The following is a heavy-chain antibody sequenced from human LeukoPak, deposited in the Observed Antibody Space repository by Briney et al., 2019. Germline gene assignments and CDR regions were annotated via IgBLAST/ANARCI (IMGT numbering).Heavy chain of an antibody. CDR3: ARVGGGSVIFDY. Sequence: SETLSLTCTVSGGSISSSIYYWGWIRQPPGKGLEWIGSIYNSGSTYYNPSLKSRVTISVDTSKNHFSLKLTSVTAADTAVYYCARVGGGSVIFDYWGQGTLVTVSS. J-gene: IGHJ4*02. D-gene: IGHD3-16*01. CDR2: IYNSGST. V-gene: IGHV4-39*07. CDR1: GGSISSSIYY.